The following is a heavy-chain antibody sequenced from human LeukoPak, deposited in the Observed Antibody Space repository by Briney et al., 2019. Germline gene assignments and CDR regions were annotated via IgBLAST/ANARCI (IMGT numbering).Heavy chain of an antibody. CDR3: AKGLYSSSWGTFDY. Sequence: GGSLRLSCAASGFTFSSYAMSWVRQAPGKGLEWVSAISGSGGSTYYADSVKGRFTISRDNSKNTLYLQMYSLRAEDTAVYYCAKGLYSSSWGTFDYWGQGTLVTVSS. CDR1: GFTFSSYA. J-gene: IGHJ4*02. V-gene: IGHV3-23*01. D-gene: IGHD6-13*01. CDR2: ISGSGGST.